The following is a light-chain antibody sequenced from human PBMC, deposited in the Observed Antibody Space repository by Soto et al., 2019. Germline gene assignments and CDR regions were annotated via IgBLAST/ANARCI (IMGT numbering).Light chain of an antibody. J-gene: IGKJ1*01. V-gene: IGKV1-39*01. CDR2: AAS. Sequence: DIKMTQSHSSLSASVGDRVTITCRASQSVSNYLQWYQQKSGHAPKLLVYAASSLHSGVPSRFSGSGSGTDFTLTISSLQPEDFATYYCLQTYTSLTWTFGQGTKVEI. CDR3: LQTYTSLTWT. CDR1: QSVSNY.